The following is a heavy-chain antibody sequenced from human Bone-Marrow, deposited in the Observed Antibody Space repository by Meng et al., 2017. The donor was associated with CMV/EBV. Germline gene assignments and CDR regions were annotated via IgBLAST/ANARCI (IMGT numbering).Heavy chain of an antibody. CDR1: GFTFSGSA. D-gene: IGHD3-3*02. J-gene: IGHJ3*02. Sequence: GESLKISCAASGFTFSGSAMHWVRQASGKGLEWVGHIRSKPNNYATTYAASVKGRFTISRDDSKTTAYLQMNSLTTEDTAVYYFVRQGIYWAFDIWGQGTMVTVSS. V-gene: IGHV3-73*01. CDR2: IRSKPNNYAT. CDR3: VRQGIYWAFDI.